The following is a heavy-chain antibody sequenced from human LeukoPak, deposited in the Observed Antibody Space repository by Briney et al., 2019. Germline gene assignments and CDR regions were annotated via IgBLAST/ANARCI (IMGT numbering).Heavy chain of an antibody. J-gene: IGHJ3*02. CDR1: GYAFTIYW. CDR3: ARQVRITIFGVVTDAFDI. Sequence: GESLKISCKVSGYAFTIYWIGWVRQMPGKGLEWMGIIYPGDSDTRYSPSFQGQVTISADKSINTAYLQWSSLKASDTAMYYCARQVRITIFGVVTDAFDIWGQGTMVSVSS. CDR2: IYPGDSDT. D-gene: IGHD3-3*01. V-gene: IGHV5-51*01.